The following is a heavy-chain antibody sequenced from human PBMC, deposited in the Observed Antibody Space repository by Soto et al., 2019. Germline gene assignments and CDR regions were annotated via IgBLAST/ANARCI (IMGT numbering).Heavy chain of an antibody. CDR3: ATVASTHFDS. Sequence: QVQLHESGPGLLKPSETLSLTCTVSGGSISSPSYNWGWVRQPPGKGPEWLGSFFYGGRTHYNPSLKSRRAIAVDTARRQVSLILASVRAADTAVYYCATVASTHFDSWCQGALVTVSS. CDR2: FFYGGRT. CDR1: GGSISSPSYN. V-gene: IGHV4-39*01. D-gene: IGHD4-17*01. J-gene: IGHJ4*02.